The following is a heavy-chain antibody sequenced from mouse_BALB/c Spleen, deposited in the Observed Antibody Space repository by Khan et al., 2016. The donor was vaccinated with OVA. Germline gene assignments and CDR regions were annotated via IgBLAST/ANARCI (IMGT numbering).Heavy chain of an antibody. J-gene: IGHJ3*01. V-gene: IGHV2-2*01. Sequence: VQLQESGPGLVQPSQSLSITCTVSGFSLNTYGIHWVRQSPGKGLEWLGVIWSGGNTDYNAPFISRLNITKDNSKSQVFFKMNSLQPDDTAIYYCARNSYRYDFTYWGQGTLVTVSA. CDR3: ARNSYRYDFTY. D-gene: IGHD2-12*01. CDR2: IWSGGNT. CDR1: GFSLNTYG.